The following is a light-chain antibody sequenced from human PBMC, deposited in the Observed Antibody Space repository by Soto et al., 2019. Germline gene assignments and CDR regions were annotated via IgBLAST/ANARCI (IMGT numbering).Light chain of an antibody. CDR3: CSYAGSSTHVV. J-gene: IGLJ2*01. Sequence: QSALTQPASVSGSPGQSITISCTGTSSDVGSYNLVSWYQQHPGKAPKLMIYEGSKRPSGVSNRFSGSKSGNTASLTISGLQDEDESDYYCCSYAGSSTHVVFGRGTKLTVL. CDR1: SSDVGSYNL. CDR2: EGS. V-gene: IGLV2-23*01.